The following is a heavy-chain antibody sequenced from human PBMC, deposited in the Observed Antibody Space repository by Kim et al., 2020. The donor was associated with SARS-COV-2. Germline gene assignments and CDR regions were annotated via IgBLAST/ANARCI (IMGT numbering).Heavy chain of an antibody. Sequence: AGSVKGRFTISRDNSKNTLYLTMNSLRAEETAVYYWAKLRVNSYGAFDYWGQGTLVTVSS. D-gene: IGHD5-18*01. J-gene: IGHJ4*02. V-gene: IGHV3-23*01. CDR3: AKLRVNSYGAFDY.